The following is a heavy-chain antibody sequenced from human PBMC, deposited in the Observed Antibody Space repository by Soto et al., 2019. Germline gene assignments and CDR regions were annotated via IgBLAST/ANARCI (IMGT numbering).Heavy chain of an antibody. D-gene: IGHD2-8*01. J-gene: IGHJ2*01. CDR1: GYTLDNHA. Sequence: QIQVVQSEVEVKRPGASVRISCRASGYTLDNHAVTWVRQVPGQGLEGMGWIGALIYHDATNHARTFHDRLTLARDPSPNTVCVDLGSLRSDDTAVYYCARGTKGAGGWYFDLWGRGTLVVVSS. CDR3: ARGTKGAGGWYFDL. CDR2: IGALIYHDAT. V-gene: IGHV1-18*01.